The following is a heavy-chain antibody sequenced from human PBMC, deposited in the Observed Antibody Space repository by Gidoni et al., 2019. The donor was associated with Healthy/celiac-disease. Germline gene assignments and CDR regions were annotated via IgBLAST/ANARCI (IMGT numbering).Heavy chain of an antibody. D-gene: IGHD4-17*01. J-gene: IGHJ4*02. Sequence: EVQLVESGGDLVQPGGSLSLSCAASGFTFSSYWMHWVRQAPGKGLVWVSRINSDGSSTSYADSVKGRFTISRDNAKNTMFLQMNSLRAEDTAVYYCARGPDIPYGDYAPIDYWGQGTLVTVSS. CDR3: ARGPDIPYGDYAPIDY. CDR2: INSDGSST. CDR1: GFTFSSYW. V-gene: IGHV3-74*01.